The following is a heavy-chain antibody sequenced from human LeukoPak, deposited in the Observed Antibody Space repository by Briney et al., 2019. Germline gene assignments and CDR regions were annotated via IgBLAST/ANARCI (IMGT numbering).Heavy chain of an antibody. CDR3: ARVITMVRGVIPELVFDY. J-gene: IGHJ4*02. Sequence: PGGSLRLSCSASGFTFSSYAMNWVRQAPGKGLEWVSYISSSGSTIYYADSVKGRFTISRDNAKNSLYLQMNSLRAEDTAVYYCARVITMVRGVIPELVFDYWGQGTLVTVSS. V-gene: IGHV3-48*03. D-gene: IGHD3-10*01. CDR1: GFTFSSYA. CDR2: ISSSGSTI.